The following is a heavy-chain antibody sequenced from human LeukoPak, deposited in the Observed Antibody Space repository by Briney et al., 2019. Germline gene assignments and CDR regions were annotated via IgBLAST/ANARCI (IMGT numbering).Heavy chain of an antibody. D-gene: IGHD3-3*01. J-gene: IGHJ5*02. Sequence: ASVKVSCKASGYTFTGYYMHWVRQAPGQGLEWMGWINPNSGGTNCAQKFQGRVTMTRDTSISTAYMELSRLRSDDTAVYYCARGYDFWSGYPNNWFDPWGQGTLVTVSS. CDR1: GYTFTGYY. V-gene: IGHV1-2*02. CDR3: ARGYDFWSGYPNNWFDP. CDR2: INPNSGGT.